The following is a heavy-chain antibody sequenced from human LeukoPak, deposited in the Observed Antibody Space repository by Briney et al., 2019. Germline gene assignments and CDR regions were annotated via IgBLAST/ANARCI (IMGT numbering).Heavy chain of an antibody. CDR3: ASEGVVPAAMATYYYYGMDV. CDR1: GYTFTGYY. V-gene: IGHV1-2*02. CDR2: INPNSGGT. Sequence: ASVKVSCKASGYTFTGYYMHWVRQAPGQGLEWMGWINPNSGGTNYAQKFQGRVTMTRDTPISTAYMELSRLRSDDTAVYYCASEGVVPAAMATYYYYGMDVWSQGTTVTVSS. D-gene: IGHD2-2*01. J-gene: IGHJ6*02.